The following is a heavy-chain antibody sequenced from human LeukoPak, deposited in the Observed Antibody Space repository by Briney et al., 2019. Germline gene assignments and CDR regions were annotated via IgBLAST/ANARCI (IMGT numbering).Heavy chain of an antibody. V-gene: IGHV4-59*01. CDR3: ASGSGWYLPGGFDY. D-gene: IGHD6-19*01. CDR1: GGSISSYY. CDR2: IYYSGST. J-gene: IGHJ4*02. Sequence: SETLSLTCTVSGGSISSYYWSWIWQPPGKGLEWIGYIYYSGSTNYNPSLKSRVTISVDTSKNQFSLKLSSVTAADTAVYYCASGSGWYLPGGFDYWGQGTLVTVSS.